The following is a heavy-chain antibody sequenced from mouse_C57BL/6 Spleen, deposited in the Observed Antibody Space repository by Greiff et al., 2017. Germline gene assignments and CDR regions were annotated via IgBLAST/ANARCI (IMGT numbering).Heavy chain of an antibody. CDR3: ARRSNYEDWYFDV. CDR1: GFTFSDYG. CDR2: ISSGSSTI. J-gene: IGHJ1*03. V-gene: IGHV5-17*01. Sequence: DVMLVESGGGLVKPGGSLKLSCAASGFTFSDYGMHWVRQAPEKGLEWVAYISSGSSTIYYADTVKGRFTISRDNAKNTLFLQMTSLRSEDTDMYYCARRSNYEDWYFDVWGTGTTVTVSS. D-gene: IGHD2-5*01.